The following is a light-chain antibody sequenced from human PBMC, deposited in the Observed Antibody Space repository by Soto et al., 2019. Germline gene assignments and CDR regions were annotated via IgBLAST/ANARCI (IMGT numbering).Light chain of an antibody. V-gene: IGKV3-15*01. J-gene: IGKJ4*01. CDR1: QGINRK. CDR3: QQYHTWPVT. CDR2: GAS. Sequence: IVLTQSASTLSVSAGERVTFSCRASQGINRKLAWYQHKAGQAPRLLISGASTGATGIPARFSGSGSGTEFTLTINSLHSEDSAVYYCQQYHTWPVTFGGGTKV.